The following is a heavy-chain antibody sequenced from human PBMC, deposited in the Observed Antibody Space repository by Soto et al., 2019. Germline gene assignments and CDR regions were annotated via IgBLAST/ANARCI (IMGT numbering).Heavy chain of an antibody. Sequence: SVKVSCKASGCTFSSYAISCVRQAPGQVLEWMGGIIPIFGTANYAQKFQGRVTITADESTSTAYMELSSLRSEDTAVYYCARAVDYCSGGSCYLYYYYYGMDVWGQGTTVTVS. CDR3: ARAVDYCSGGSCYLYYYYYGMDV. D-gene: IGHD2-15*01. V-gene: IGHV1-69*13. J-gene: IGHJ6*02. CDR2: IIPIFGTA. CDR1: GCTFSSYA.